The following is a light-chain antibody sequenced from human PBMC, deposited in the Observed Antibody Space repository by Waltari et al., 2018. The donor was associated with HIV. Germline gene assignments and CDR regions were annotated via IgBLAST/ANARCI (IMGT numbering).Light chain of an antibody. CDR2: ARN. V-gene: IGLV3-19*01. CDR1: SLRTYS. CDR3: NSRDSSSSHNWV. J-gene: IGLJ3*02. Sequence: SSELTQDPTVSVALGQTVRITCQGYSLRTYSASWYQQKPGQAPLLVIYARNNRPSGIPDRFSASSSGNTASLTITGAQAEDEADYYCNSRDSSSSHNWVFGGGTRLTVL.